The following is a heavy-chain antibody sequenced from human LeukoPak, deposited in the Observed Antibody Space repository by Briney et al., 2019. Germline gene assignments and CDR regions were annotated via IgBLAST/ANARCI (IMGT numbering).Heavy chain of an antibody. V-gene: IGHV3-9*01. Sequence: GGSLRLSCAASGFTFDDYAMHWVRQAPGKGLEWVSGISWNSGSIGCADSVKGRFTISRDNAKNSLYLQMNSLRAEDTALYYCAKDMEGACSSTSCYYYGMDVWGQGTTVTVSS. J-gene: IGHJ6*02. D-gene: IGHD2-2*01. CDR1: GFTFDDYA. CDR3: AKDMEGACSSTSCYYYGMDV. CDR2: ISWNSGSI.